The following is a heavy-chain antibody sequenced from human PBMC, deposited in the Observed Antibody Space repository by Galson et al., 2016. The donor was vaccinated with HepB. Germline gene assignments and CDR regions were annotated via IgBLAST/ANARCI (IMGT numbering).Heavy chain of an antibody. V-gene: IGHV3-30*18. Sequence: SLRLSCAASGFTFSNYGMHWDRQAPGKGLEGVAVISYDGSNKESADFVKGRFTISSDTSKNTLYLQRNSLRAEDTALSYCAKEPHLRYFDFWNGPPLDWGQGTLVTVSS. CDR2: ISYDGSNK. CDR1: GFTFSNYG. D-gene: IGHD3-3*01. J-gene: IGHJ4*02. CDR3: AKEPHLRYFDFWNGPPLD.